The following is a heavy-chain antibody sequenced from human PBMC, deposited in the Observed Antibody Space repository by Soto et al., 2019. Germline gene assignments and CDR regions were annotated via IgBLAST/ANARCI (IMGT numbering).Heavy chain of an antibody. J-gene: IGHJ5*02. Sequence: ASVKVSCKASGYTFTSYGISWVRQAPGQGLEWMGWISAYNGNTNYAQKLQGRVTMTTDTSTSKAYMELRSLRSDETAVYYCARDASNYDFWSGYSNWFDPWGQGTLVTVSS. CDR1: GYTFTSYG. V-gene: IGHV1-18*01. CDR2: ISAYNGNT. D-gene: IGHD3-3*01. CDR3: ARDASNYDFWSGYSNWFDP.